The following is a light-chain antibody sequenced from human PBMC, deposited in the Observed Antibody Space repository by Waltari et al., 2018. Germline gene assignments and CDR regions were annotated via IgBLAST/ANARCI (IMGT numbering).Light chain of an antibody. CDR2: GAS. Sequence: DIQMTQSPSSLSASVGEKVTITCRASQSIRVYLNWYQQKPGKAPKLLIYGASSLQSGVPSRFSGSGSGTDFTLSITSLQPEDSATYYCQQSYTFGGGTKVEIK. CDR1: QSIRVY. V-gene: IGKV1-39*01. CDR3: QQSYT. J-gene: IGKJ4*01.